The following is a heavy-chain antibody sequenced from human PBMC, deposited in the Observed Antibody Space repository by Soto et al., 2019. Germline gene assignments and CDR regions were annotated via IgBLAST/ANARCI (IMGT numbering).Heavy chain of an antibody. V-gene: IGHV4-59*08. CDR3: ARRPGTWDNWFDP. CDR2: IYYSGST. D-gene: IGHD1-1*01. Sequence: PSETLSLTCTVSGGSISSYYWSWIRQPPGKGLEWIGYIYYSGSTNYNPSLKSRVTISVDTSKNQFSLKLSSVTAADTAVYYCARRPGTWDNWFDPWGQGALVTVSS. CDR1: GGSISSYY. J-gene: IGHJ5*02.